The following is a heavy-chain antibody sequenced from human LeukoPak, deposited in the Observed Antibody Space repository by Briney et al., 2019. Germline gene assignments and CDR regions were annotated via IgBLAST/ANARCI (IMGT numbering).Heavy chain of an antibody. CDR3: ARGSIDGDYSNGFDY. CDR1: GGSFSSSSYY. J-gene: IGHJ4*02. V-gene: IGHV4-39*07. CDR2: IYYSGST. Sequence: SETLSLTCTVSGGSFSSSSYYWGWIRQPPGKGLEWIGIIYYSGSTYYNPSLKSRVTLSVDTSKNQFSLKLSSVTAADTAVYYCARGSIDGDYSNGFDYWGQGTLVTVSS. D-gene: IGHD4-17*01.